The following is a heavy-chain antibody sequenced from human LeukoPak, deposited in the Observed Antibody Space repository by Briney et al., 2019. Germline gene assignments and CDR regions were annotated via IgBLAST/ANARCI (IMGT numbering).Heavy chain of an antibody. CDR1: GGSISSYH. V-gene: IGHV4-59*01. J-gene: IGHJ4*02. CDR2: IYYSGST. D-gene: IGHD3-22*01. Sequence: SETLSLTCTVSGGSISSYHWSWIRQPPGKGLEWIGYIYYSGSTNYNPSLKSRVTISVDTSKNQFSLKLSSVTAADTAVYYCARGRYYYDSSGYYFHDYWGQGPLVTVSS. CDR3: ARGRYYYDSSGYYFHDY.